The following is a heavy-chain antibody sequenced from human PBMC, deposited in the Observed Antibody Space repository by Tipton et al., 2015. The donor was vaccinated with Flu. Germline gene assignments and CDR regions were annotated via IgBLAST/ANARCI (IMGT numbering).Heavy chain of an antibody. D-gene: IGHD4-17*01. Sequence: TLSLTCTVSGGSISSYYWSWIRQSAGKGLEWIGRTYISGSTNYNPSLKSRVTLSVDTSKNQSSLKLSSVTAADMAIYYCASERSYGDWYFDLWGRGTLVTVSS. V-gene: IGHV4-4*07. CDR3: ASERSYGDWYFDL. J-gene: IGHJ2*01. CDR2: TYISGST. CDR1: GGSISSYY.